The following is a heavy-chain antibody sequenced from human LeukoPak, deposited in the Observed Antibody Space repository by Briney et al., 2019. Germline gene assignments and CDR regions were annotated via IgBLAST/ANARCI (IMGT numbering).Heavy chain of an antibody. CDR3: AREAEITRFDY. Sequence: SETLSLTCTVSGGSLSSPNYYWAWIRQPPGKGLEWIGNIYYSGSTYYNPSLKSRVTISVDTSKNQFSLQLNSVTPEDTAVYYCAREAEITRFDYWGQGTLVTVSS. CDR1: GGSLSSPNYY. CDR2: IYYSGST. D-gene: IGHD5-24*01. V-gene: IGHV4-39*02. J-gene: IGHJ4*02.